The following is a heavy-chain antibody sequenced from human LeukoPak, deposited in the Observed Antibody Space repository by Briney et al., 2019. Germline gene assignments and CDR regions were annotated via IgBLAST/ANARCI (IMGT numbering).Heavy chain of an antibody. J-gene: IGHJ4*02. CDR1: GFTLSTYA. CDR2: ISYDGTDA. CDR3: ARIRGGPIDY. V-gene: IGHV3-30-3*01. D-gene: IGHD3-16*01. Sequence: GGSLRLSCAASGFTLSTYAMHCVRQAPGKGLEWVAVISYDGTDAYYADSVKGRFTISRDTSKNSLYLQMNSLRAEDTAVFYCARIRGGPIDYWGQGTLVTVSS.